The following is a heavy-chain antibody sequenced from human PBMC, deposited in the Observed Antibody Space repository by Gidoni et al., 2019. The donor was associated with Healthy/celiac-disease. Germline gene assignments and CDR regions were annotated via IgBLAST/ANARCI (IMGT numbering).Heavy chain of an antibody. Sequence: QVQLQQWGAGLLKPSETLSLTCAVYGGSFSGYYWSWIRQPPGKGLEWIGEINHSGSTNYNPSLKSRVTISVDTSKNQFSLKLSSVTAADTAVYYCARGIPVATITLVSYYYYYMDVWGKGTTVTVSS. J-gene: IGHJ6*03. CDR2: INHSGST. V-gene: IGHV4-34*01. CDR1: GGSFSGYY. D-gene: IGHD5-12*01. CDR3: ARGIPVATITLVSYYYYYMDV.